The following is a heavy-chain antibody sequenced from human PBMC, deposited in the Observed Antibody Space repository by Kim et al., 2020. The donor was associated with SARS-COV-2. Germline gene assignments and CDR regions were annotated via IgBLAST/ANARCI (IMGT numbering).Heavy chain of an antibody. Sequence: SETLSLTCSVSGGSVSDHYWSWIRQAPGKRLQWIGYVYKSGNPNYNPSLRGRVTMSLDTVKNQVSLKLSLVTSDDTAVYYCARPEDGYNYGWDAFDFWG. J-gene: IGHJ3*01. CDR1: GGSVSDHY. CDR2: VYKSGNP. CDR3: ARPEDGYNYGWDAFDF. V-gene: IGHV4-59*02. D-gene: IGHD5-12*01.